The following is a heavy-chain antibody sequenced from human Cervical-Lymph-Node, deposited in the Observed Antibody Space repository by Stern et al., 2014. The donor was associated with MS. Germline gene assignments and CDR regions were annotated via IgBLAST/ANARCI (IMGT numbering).Heavy chain of an antibody. D-gene: IGHD5-24*01. Sequence: EVQLVESGAEVKKPGESLKISCKGSGYSFTSYWIGWVRQMPGKGLEWMGIIYPGDSDTRYSPSFQGQVTISADKSISTAYLQWSSLKASDTAMYYCARLTKVATMDQQGYYGMDVWGQGTTVTVSS. CDR3: ARLTKVATMDQQGYYGMDV. V-gene: IGHV5-51*03. J-gene: IGHJ6*02. CDR2: IYPGDSDT. CDR1: GYSFTSYW.